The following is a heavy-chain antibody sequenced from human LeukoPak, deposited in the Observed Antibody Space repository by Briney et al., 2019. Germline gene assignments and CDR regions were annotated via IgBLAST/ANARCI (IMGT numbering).Heavy chain of an antibody. V-gene: IGHV4-30-4*01. CDR1: GGSISSGDYY. D-gene: IGHD1-26*01. CDR2: IYYSGST. J-gene: IGHJ4*02. CDR3: ARQGEWELLLFDY. Sequence: SETLSLTCTVSGGSISSGDYYWSWIRQPPGKGLEWIGYIYYSGSTYYNPSLKSRVTISVDTSKNQFSLKLSSVTAADTAVYYCARQGEWELLLFDYWGQGTLVTVSS.